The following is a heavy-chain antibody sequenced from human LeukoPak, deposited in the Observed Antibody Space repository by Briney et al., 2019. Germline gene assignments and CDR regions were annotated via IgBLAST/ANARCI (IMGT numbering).Heavy chain of an antibody. Sequence: SETLSLTCTGPGGSISSYYWSWIRQPPGKGLEWIGYIYTSGSTNYNPSLKSRVTISVDTSKNQFSLKLSSVTAADTAVYYCARISSSHHLWYFDYRGQGTLVTVSS. CDR2: IYTSGST. CDR3: ARISSSHHLWYFDY. CDR1: GGSISSYY. D-gene: IGHD6-6*01. V-gene: IGHV4-4*09. J-gene: IGHJ4*02.